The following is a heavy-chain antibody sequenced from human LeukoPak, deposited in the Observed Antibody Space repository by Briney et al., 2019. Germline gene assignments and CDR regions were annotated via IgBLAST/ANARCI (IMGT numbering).Heavy chain of an antibody. CDR2: ISGRGGST. V-gene: IGHV3-23*01. CDR3: AKEDAGPLDLVEGMDV. J-gene: IGHJ6*02. CDR1: GFAFSNYA. D-gene: IGHD3-3*01. Sequence: PGASLRLSCAASGFAFSNYAMSWVRQAPGKGLEWVSTISGRGGSTYYADSVKGRFTISRDDSKNTLYLQMNSLRAEDTAVYYCAKEDAGPLDLVEGMDVWGQGTTVTVSS.